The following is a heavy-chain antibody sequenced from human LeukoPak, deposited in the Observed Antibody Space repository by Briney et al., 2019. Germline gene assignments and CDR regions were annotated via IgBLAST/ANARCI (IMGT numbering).Heavy chain of an antibody. CDR3: ARVGTGSGWYGLVNYYYGMDV. Sequence: ASVKVSCKASGYTFTSYDINWVRQATGRGLEWMGWMNPNSGNTGYAQKFQGRVTMTRNTSISTAYMELSSLRSEDTAVYYCARVGTGSGWYGLVNYYYGMDVWGQGTTVTVSS. V-gene: IGHV1-8*01. CDR1: GYTFTSYD. D-gene: IGHD6-13*01. J-gene: IGHJ6*02. CDR2: MNPNSGNT.